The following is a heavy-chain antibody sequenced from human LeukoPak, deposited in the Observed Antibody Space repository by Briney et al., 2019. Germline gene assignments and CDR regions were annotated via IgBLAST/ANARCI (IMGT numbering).Heavy chain of an antibody. CDR2: IYYSGST. D-gene: IGHD6-13*01. J-gene: IGHJ4*02. Sequence: SETLSLTCTVSGGSISSGDYYWSWIRQPPGKGLEWIGYIYYSGSTYYNPSLKSRVTISVDRSKNQFSLKLSSVTAADTAVYYCARRAAGDYFDYWGQGNLVTVSS. CDR1: GGSISSGDYY. V-gene: IGHV4-30-4*01. CDR3: ARRAAGDYFDY.